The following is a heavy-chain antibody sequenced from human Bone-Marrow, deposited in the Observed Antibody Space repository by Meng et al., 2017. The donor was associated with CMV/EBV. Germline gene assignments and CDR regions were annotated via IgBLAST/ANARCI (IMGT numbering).Heavy chain of an antibody. D-gene: IGHD3-22*01. V-gene: IGHV4-38-2*02. CDR1: GYSISSGYY. J-gene: IGHJ3*02. Sequence: SETLSLTCTVSGYSISSGYYWGWIRQPPGKGLEWIGSIYHSGSTYYNPSLKSRVTISVDTSKNQFSLKLSSVTAADTAVYYCAREYSYDSSGYYEDAFDIWGQGPMVTV. CDR3: AREYSYDSSGYYEDAFDI. CDR2: IYHSGST.